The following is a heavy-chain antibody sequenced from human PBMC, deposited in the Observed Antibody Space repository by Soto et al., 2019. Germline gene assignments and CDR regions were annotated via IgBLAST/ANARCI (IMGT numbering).Heavy chain of an antibody. D-gene: IGHD6-19*01. Sequence: PGRSLTLSCAASGFTFSSYAMSLDRQAPGQGPEWISAIRGSGGSTYYADYVKGRFTTSRDHSEITLHVQITRLRAEDTTVYCRLSPPGIAVDGCQAPVEWGQGTVVTVSS. CDR3: LSPPGIAVDGCQAPVE. CDR1: GFTFSSYA. J-gene: IGHJ4*02. V-gene: IGHV3-23*01. CDR2: IRGSGGST.